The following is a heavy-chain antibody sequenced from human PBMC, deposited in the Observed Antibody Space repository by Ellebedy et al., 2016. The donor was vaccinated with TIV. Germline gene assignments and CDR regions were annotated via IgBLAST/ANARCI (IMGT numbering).Heavy chain of an antibody. Sequence: GESLKISCAASGFSFRSYWMSWVRQAPGKGLEWVANIYQDGSDQYYADSVKGRFTISRDNADNSLFLQMNSLRAEDTAVYYCARRGSYGDYAVQINSWFDTWGRGTLVAVSS. CDR2: IYQDGSDQ. V-gene: IGHV3-7*01. D-gene: IGHD4-17*01. CDR1: GFSFRSYW. CDR3: ARRGSYGDYAVQINSWFDT. J-gene: IGHJ5*02.